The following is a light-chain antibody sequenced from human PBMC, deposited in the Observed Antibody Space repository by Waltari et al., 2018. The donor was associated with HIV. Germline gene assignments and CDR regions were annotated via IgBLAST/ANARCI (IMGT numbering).Light chain of an antibody. CDR3: TSYAGSNNLVI. V-gene: IGLV2-8*01. CDR2: EVN. J-gene: IGLJ2*01. Sequence: QSALTQPPSASGSPGQSATLSCPGTSSDVGPYAYVSCYQQHPDKAPRLIIYEVNKRPSGVPDRFSGSKSGNTASLTVSGLQAEDEADYYCTSYAGSNNLVIFGGGTKVTVL. CDR1: SSDVGPYAY.